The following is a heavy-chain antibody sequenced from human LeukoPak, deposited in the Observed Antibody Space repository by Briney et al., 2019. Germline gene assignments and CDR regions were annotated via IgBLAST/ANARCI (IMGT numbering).Heavy chain of an antibody. Sequence: GASVKVSCKASGYTFTGYYMHWVRQAPGQGLEWMGWISAYNGNTNYAQKLQGRVTMTTDTSTSTAYMELRSLRSDDTAVYYCATVALYGSGSYPLDYWGQGTLVTVSS. CDR2: ISAYNGNT. J-gene: IGHJ4*02. D-gene: IGHD3-10*01. CDR3: ATVALYGSGSYPLDY. V-gene: IGHV1-18*04. CDR1: GYTFTGYY.